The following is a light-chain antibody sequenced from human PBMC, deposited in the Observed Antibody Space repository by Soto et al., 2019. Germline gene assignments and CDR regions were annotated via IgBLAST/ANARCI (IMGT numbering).Light chain of an antibody. CDR2: TAS. J-gene: IGKJ4*01. Sequence: DIQMTQSPSSVSASVGDRVTITCRASEGSSSWLAWYQQKPGKAPNLLIHTASSLQSGVPSRFSGSGSGTDFTLTISSLQPEDFATYYCQQANSFPLTFGGGTKVEIK. CDR3: QQANSFPLT. CDR1: EGSSSW. V-gene: IGKV1-12*01.